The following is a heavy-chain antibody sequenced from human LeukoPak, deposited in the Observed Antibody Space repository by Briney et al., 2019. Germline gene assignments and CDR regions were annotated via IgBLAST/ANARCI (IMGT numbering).Heavy chain of an antibody. Sequence: GGSLRLSCAASGFTFSSYAMHWVRQAPGKGLEWVAVISYDGSIKYYADSVKGRFTISRDNSKNTLYLQMNSLRPEDTAMYYCARSPPHITMIVVVPNAFDIWGQGTMVTVSS. CDR2: ISYDGSIK. CDR3: ARSPPHITMIVVVPNAFDI. CDR1: GFTFSSYA. J-gene: IGHJ3*02. D-gene: IGHD3-22*01. V-gene: IGHV3-30*04.